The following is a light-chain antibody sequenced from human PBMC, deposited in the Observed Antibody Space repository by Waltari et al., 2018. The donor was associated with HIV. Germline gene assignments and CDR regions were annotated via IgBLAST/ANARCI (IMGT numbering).Light chain of an antibody. V-gene: IGLV2-23*02. CDR3: CSYAGSSTPFV. Sequence: QSALTQPASASGSPGQSITISSPGTSSDAGSYNLISWYQQYPSKVPKLMIYEVSKRPSGVSNRFSGSKSGNTASLTISGLQAEDEADYYCCSYAGSSTPFVFGTATKVTVL. CDR2: EVS. J-gene: IGLJ1*01. CDR1: SSDAGSYNL.